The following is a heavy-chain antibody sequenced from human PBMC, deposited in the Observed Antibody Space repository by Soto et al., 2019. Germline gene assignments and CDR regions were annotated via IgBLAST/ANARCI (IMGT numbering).Heavy chain of an antibody. CDR3: ARASKSITIFGVVPNYGMDV. CDR1: GGTFSGYA. V-gene: IGHV1-69*13. Sequence: GASVKVSCKASGGTFSGYAISWVRQAPGQGLEWMGGIIPIFGTANYAQKFQGRVTITADESTSTAYMELSSLRSEDTAVYYCARASKSITIFGVVPNYGMDVWGQGTTVTVSS. D-gene: IGHD3-3*01. CDR2: IIPIFGTA. J-gene: IGHJ6*02.